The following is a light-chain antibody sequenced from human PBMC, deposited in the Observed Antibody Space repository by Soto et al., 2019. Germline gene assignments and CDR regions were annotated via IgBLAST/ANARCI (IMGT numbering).Light chain of an antibody. V-gene: IGKV3-20*01. CDR1: QSVSSSY. J-gene: IGKJ5*01. CDR3: QQYGSSSIT. Sequence: EIVLTQSPGTLSLSPGERATLTCRASQSVSSSYLAWYQQKPGQAPRLLIYDASSRATGIPDRFSGSGSGTDFTLTISRLEPEDFAMYYCQQYGSSSITFGQ. CDR2: DAS.